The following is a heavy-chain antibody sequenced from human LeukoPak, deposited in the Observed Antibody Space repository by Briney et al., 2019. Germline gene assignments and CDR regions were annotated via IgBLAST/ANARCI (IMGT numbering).Heavy chain of an antibody. D-gene: IGHD3-10*01. CDR2: FDPDDGET. Sequence: ASVKVPCKVSGYTLTEFAIHWVRQAPGKGLEWMGGFDPDDGETIYAQSFQGRVTMTADTSTDTVYMDLNSLRSEDTAVYYCAPLYYYGSGSPPDYWGQGTLVTVSS. CDR3: APLYYYGSGSPPDY. V-gene: IGHV1-24*01. CDR1: GYTLTEFA. J-gene: IGHJ4*02.